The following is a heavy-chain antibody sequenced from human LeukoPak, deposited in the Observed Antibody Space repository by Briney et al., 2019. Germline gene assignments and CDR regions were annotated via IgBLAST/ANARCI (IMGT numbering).Heavy chain of an antibody. CDR3: ARGGVLNSKSCYNV. V-gene: IGHV4-4*07. CDR2: IYTSGST. Sequence: SETLSLTCTVSGGSISSYYWSWIRQPAGKGLEWIGRIYTSGSTNYNPSLKSRVTISVDTSKNQFSLKLSSVTAADTAVYYCARGGVLNSKSCYNVWGKGTTVTVSS. J-gene: IGHJ6*04. D-gene: IGHD2-2*02. CDR1: GGSISSYY.